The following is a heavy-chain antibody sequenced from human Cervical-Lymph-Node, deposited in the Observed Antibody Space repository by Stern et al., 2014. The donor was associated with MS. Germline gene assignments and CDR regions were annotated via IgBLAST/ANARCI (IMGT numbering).Heavy chain of an antibody. V-gene: IGHV1-24*01. CDR2: LDPEDGKT. D-gene: IGHD1-14*01. Sequence: VQLVESGAEVKKPGASVQVSCKVSGYTLTELAMPWVRQAPGKGLEWMGGLDPEDGKTVYAQKFQGRITMTEDTSTDTAYMELSRLASEDTAVYYCVTFTGDPWGQGTLVTVSS. CDR3: VTFTGDP. J-gene: IGHJ5*02. CDR1: GYTLTELA.